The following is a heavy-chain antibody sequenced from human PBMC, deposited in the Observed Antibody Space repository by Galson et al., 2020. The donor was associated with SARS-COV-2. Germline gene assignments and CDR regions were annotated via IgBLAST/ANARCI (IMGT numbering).Heavy chain of an antibody. V-gene: IGHV1-2*02. CDR3: ARDNGGGIVVVTAIDY. CDR2: INPHSGDT. Sequence: ASVTVSCKASGYTFPDYYIHWVRQAPGQGLEWMGWINPHSGDTKYAQKFQGRVSMTRVTSISTVYMELSILGYDDTAVYYCARDNGGGIVVVTAIDYWGQGTLVTVSS. CDR1: GYTFPDYY. D-gene: IGHD2-21*02. J-gene: IGHJ4*02.